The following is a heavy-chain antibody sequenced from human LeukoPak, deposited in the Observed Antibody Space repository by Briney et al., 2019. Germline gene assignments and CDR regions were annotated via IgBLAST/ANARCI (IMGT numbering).Heavy chain of an antibody. V-gene: IGHV3-23*01. Sequence: GGSLRLSCAASGFTFSSYAMNWVRQAPGKGLEWVSIISGSAGSTYYADSVRGRFTISRDNSKNTLFLQMNSLRAEDTAVYYCAKDRSLDGGNSNGYFDSWGQGTLVTVSS. D-gene: IGHD4-23*01. CDR3: AKDRSLDGGNSNGYFDS. CDR2: ISGSAGST. J-gene: IGHJ4*02. CDR1: GFTFSSYA.